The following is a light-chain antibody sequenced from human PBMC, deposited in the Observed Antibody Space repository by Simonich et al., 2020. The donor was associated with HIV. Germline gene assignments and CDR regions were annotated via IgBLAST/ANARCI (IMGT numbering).Light chain of an antibody. J-gene: IGKJ2*01. CDR3: QQYNKWPPYT. Sequence: EIVMTQSPATLSVSPGERVPLSCRASQSLSSNLAWYQQKPGQAPRLLIYGASTRATGIPARLSGSVSGTDFTLTISRLEPEDFAVYYCQQYNKWPPYTFGQGTKLEIK. CDR2: GAS. CDR1: QSLSSN. V-gene: IGKV3-15*01.